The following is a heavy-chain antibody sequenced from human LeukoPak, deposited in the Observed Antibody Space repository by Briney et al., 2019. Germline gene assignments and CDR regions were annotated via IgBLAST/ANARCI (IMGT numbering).Heavy chain of an antibody. Sequence: GGSLRLSCAASGFSFSNAWMSWVRQAPGKGLEWVGRIKRKSDGGTTDYAAPVNGRFTISRDDSKNTLYLQMSSLKTEDTAVYYCTTGSGTQLRYFDWLLASIDYWGQGTLVTVSS. CDR2: IKRKSDGGTT. J-gene: IGHJ4*02. V-gene: IGHV3-15*01. CDR3: TTGSGTQLRYFDWLLASIDY. D-gene: IGHD3-9*01. CDR1: GFSFSNAW.